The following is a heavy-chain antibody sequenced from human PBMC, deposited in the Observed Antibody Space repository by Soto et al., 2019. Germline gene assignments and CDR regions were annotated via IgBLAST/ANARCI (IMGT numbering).Heavy chain of an antibody. Sequence: GASVKVSCKASGGTFSSYAISWVRQAPGQGLEWMGGIIPIFGTANYAQKFQGRVTITADESTSTAYMELSSLRSEDTAVYYCAREPRGAAAGTLSEDTLRFDYWGQGTLVTVSS. CDR2: IIPIFGTA. D-gene: IGHD6-13*01. CDR1: GGTFSSYA. J-gene: IGHJ4*02. CDR3: AREPRGAAAGTLSEDTLRFDY. V-gene: IGHV1-69*13.